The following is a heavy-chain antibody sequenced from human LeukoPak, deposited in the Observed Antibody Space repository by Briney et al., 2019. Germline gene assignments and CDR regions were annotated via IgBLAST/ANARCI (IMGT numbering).Heavy chain of an antibody. V-gene: IGHV3-30*02. Sequence: GGSLRLSCTVSGFTVSSNSMSWVRQAPGQGLEWVAYIRFDGSNKYYADSVKGRFSISRDNSKNTLYLQMNSLRAEDTAVYYCAKDETLLWFGELSALDYWGQGTLVTVSS. D-gene: IGHD3-10*01. J-gene: IGHJ4*02. CDR1: GFTVSSNS. CDR2: IRFDGSNK. CDR3: AKDETLLWFGELSALDY.